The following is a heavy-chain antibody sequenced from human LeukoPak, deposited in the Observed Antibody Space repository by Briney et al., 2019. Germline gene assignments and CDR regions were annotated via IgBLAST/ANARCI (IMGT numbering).Heavy chain of an antibody. CDR3: ARDGPQAGFDY. V-gene: IGHV4-39*07. D-gene: IGHD6-19*01. CDR2: IYYSGRT. J-gene: IGHJ4*02. CDR1: GGSININTYY. Sequence: PSETLSLTCTVSGGSININTYYWGWIRQPPGKGLEWIGTIYYSGRTYYNPSLKSRVTISVDTSKNQFSLKLSSVTAADTAVYYCARDGPQAGFDYWGQGTLVTVSS.